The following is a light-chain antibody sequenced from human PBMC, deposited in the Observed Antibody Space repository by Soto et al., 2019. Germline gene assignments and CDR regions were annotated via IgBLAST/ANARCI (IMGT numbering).Light chain of an antibody. Sequence: PGERATLSCRASQSVSSSYLTWYQQKPGQAPRLLIYGASTRATSIPARFSGSGSGTDFTLTISSLQPEDFAVYYCQQRSSWPLTFGGGTKVEI. CDR3: QQRSSWPLT. CDR1: QSVSSSY. V-gene: IGKV3D-20*02. J-gene: IGKJ4*01. CDR2: GAS.